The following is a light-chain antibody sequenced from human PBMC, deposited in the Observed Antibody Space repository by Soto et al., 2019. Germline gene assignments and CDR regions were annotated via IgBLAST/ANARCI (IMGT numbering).Light chain of an antibody. CDR2: SNN. J-gene: IGLJ1*01. Sequence: QSVLTQPPSASGTPGQRVTISCSGSSSNIGSNTVNWYRQLPGTAPKLLIYSNNQRPSGVPDRFSGSKSGTSASLAISGLQSEDEADYYCAAWDDSLNGRVFGTGTKVNVL. CDR3: AAWDDSLNGRV. CDR1: SSNIGSNT. V-gene: IGLV1-44*01.